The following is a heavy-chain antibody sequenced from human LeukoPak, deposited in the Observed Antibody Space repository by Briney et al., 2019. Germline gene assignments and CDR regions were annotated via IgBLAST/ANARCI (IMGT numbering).Heavy chain of an antibody. V-gene: IGHV4-31*03. CDR1: GGSISSGGYY. J-gene: IGHJ3*02. CDR2: IYYSGST. CDR3: ARVDTAMADAFDI. D-gene: IGHD5-18*01. Sequence: SQTLSLTCTVSGGSISSGGYYWSWIRQHPGKGLEWIGYIYYSGSTYYNPSLKSRVTISVDTSKNQFSLKLSSVTAADTAVYYCARVDTAMADAFDIWGQGTMVTVSS.